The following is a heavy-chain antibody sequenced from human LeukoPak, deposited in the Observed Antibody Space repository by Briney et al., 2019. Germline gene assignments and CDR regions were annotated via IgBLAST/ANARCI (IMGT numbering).Heavy chain of an antibody. Sequence: GESLKISCKGSGYSFTSYWIGWVRQTPGKGLEFLGIIYPHDSGTIYSPSFQGQVTVSADKSISTAYLQWNSLKASDTAMYYCARVDRRGYSDYTAILPDYWGQGTLVTVSS. J-gene: IGHJ4*02. D-gene: IGHD5-12*01. CDR1: GYSFTSYW. V-gene: IGHV5-51*01. CDR2: IYPHDSGT. CDR3: ARVDRRGYSDYTAILPDY.